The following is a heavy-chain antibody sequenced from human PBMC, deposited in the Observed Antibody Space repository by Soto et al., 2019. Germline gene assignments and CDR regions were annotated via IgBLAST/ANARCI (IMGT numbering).Heavy chain of an antibody. D-gene: IGHD6-6*01. V-gene: IGHV3-30-3*01. CDR3: ARERVRSQEARPRSYGMDV. Sequence: GGSLRLSCAASGFTFSSYAMHWVRQAPGKRLKWVAVISYDGSNKYYADSVKGRFTISRDNSKNTLYLQMNSLRAEDTAVYYCARERVRSQEARPRSYGMDVWGQGTTVTVSS. CDR1: GFTFSSYA. CDR2: ISYDGSNK. J-gene: IGHJ6*02.